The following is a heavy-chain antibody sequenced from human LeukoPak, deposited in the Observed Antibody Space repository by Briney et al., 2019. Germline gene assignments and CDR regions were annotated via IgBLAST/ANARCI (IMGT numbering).Heavy chain of an antibody. CDR3: ARSMVRGVIRKTNYYGMDV. J-gene: IGHJ6*02. V-gene: IGHV3-13*01. CDR2: IGTAGDT. CDR1: GFTFSSYD. Sequence: GGSLRLSCAASGFTFSSYDMHWVRQATGKGLEWVSAIGTAGDTYYPGSVKGRFTISRESAKNSLYLQMNSLRAGDTAVYYCARSMVRGVIRKTNYYGMDVWGQGTTVTVSS. D-gene: IGHD3-10*01.